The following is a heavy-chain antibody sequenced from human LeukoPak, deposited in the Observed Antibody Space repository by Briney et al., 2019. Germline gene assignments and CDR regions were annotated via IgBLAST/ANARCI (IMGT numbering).Heavy chain of an antibody. CDR2: IYYSGST. J-gene: IGHJ6*03. CDR1: GGSISSSSYY. CDR3: ARLFGIAARRYYYMDV. D-gene: IGHD6-6*01. Sequence: SETLSLTCTVPGGSISSSSYYWGWIRQPPGKGLEWIGSIYYSGSTYYNPSLKSRVTISVDTSKNQFSLKLSSVTAADTAVYYCARLFGIAARRYYYMDVWGKGTTVTVSS. V-gene: IGHV4-39*01.